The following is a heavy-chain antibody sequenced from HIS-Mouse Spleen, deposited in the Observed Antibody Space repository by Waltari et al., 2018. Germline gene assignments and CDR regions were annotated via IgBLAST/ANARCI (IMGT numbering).Heavy chain of an antibody. CDR2: INPNSGGT. CDR3: ARDIETKGYCSSTSCPINFDY. CDR1: GYTFTGYY. J-gene: IGHJ4*02. V-gene: IGHV1-2*02. D-gene: IGHD2-2*01. Sequence: QVQLVQSGAEVKKPGASVKVSCKASGYTFTGYYMHWVRQAPGQGLEWMGWINPNSGGTNYAQKFQGRVTMTRDTSISTAYMELSRLRSDDTAVYYCARDIETKGYCSSTSCPINFDYWGQGTLVTVSS.